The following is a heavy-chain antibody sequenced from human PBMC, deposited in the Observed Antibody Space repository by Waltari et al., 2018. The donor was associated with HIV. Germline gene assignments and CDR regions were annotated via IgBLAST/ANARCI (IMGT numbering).Heavy chain of an antibody. CDR3: ARGWGGMDV. CDR2: INSDGSST. Sequence: EVQLVESGGGLVQPGVSLRLSCAASGFTFSSYWMHWVRQAPGKGLVWVSSINSDGSSTSYAEFVKGRLTISRDNAKNKLYLQMNSLRAEDTAVYYCARGWGGMDVWGQGTTVTVSS. V-gene: IGHV3-74*01. D-gene: IGHD3-16*01. J-gene: IGHJ6*02. CDR1: GFTFSSYW.